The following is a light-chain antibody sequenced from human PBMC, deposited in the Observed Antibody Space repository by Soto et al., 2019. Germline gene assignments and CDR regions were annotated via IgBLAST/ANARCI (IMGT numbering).Light chain of an antibody. CDR1: QTVSSY. Sequence: EIVLTQSPATLSLSPGDRATLSCRASQTVSSYLACYHQKPGQAPRLLIYDASSRATGIPARFSCSGAGTDFHLTITSTEPEDFAIYYCQQRSDWPSTFGGGTKVEIK. CDR3: QQRSDWPST. J-gene: IGKJ4*01. V-gene: IGKV3-11*01. CDR2: DAS.